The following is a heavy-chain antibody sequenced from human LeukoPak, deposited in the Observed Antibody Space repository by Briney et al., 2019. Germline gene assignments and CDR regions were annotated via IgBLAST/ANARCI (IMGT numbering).Heavy chain of an antibody. CDR2: ISGSGGST. CDR1: GFTFSSYA. CDR3: ARCYSNLHDDSSGYYIDY. V-gene: IGHV3-23*01. D-gene: IGHD3-22*01. J-gene: IGHJ4*02. Sequence: PGGSLRLSCAASGFTFSSYAMSWVRQAPGKGLEWVSAISGSGGSTFYADSVKGRFTISRDNSRNTLYLQMNSLRAEDTAVYYCARCYSNLHDDSSGYYIDYWGQGTLVTVSS.